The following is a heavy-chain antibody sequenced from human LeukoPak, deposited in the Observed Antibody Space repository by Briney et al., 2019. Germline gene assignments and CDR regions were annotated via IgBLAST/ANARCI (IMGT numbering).Heavy chain of an antibody. Sequence: PSETLSLTCAVYGESSFSSYYWSWIRQTPGGALEWIGEINHSGYTSYNPSLKSRVTLSIDTSKNQVSLRLNSVTAADTAVYYCSRQVVGNDYWGQGTLVTVPS. V-gene: IGHV4-34*01. CDR1: GESSFSSYY. CDR3: SRQVVGNDY. CDR2: INHSGYT. D-gene: IGHD3-22*01. J-gene: IGHJ4*02.